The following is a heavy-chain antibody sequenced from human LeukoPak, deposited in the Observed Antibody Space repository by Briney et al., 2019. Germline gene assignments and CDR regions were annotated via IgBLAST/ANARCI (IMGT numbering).Heavy chain of an antibody. CDR2: TYYRSKWSF. Sequence: SQTLSLTCAISGDSIFTNNVAWNWIRQSPSRGLEWLGRTYYRSKWSFDYAVSVKSRITINADTSKNQFSLQLSSVTPEDKAVYYCARGKYTSFDNWGQGTLVTVSS. D-gene: IGHD6-6*01. J-gene: IGHJ4*02. CDR3: ARGKYTSFDN. V-gene: IGHV6-1*01. CDR1: GDSIFTNNVA.